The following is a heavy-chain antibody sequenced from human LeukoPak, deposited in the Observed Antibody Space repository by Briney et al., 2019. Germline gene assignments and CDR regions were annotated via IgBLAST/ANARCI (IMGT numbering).Heavy chain of an antibody. CDR1: GFTFSTYA. D-gene: IGHD4-11*01. CDR3: ARGRDYSNYYFDY. V-gene: IGHV3-7*01. Sequence: GGSLRLSCAASGFTFSTYAMTWVRQAPGKGLEWVANIKQDGSEKYYVDSVKGRFTISRDNAKNSLYLQMNSLRAEDTAVYYCARGRDYSNYYFDYWGQGTLVTVSS. J-gene: IGHJ4*02. CDR2: IKQDGSEK.